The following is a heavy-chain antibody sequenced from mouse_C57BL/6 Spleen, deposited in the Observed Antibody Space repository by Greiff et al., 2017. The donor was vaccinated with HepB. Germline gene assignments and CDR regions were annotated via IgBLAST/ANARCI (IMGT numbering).Heavy chain of an antibody. CDR1: GYTFTSYW. V-gene: IGHV1-52*01. D-gene: IGHD1-1*01. CDR2: IDPSDSET. J-gene: IGHJ2*01. CDR3: ARPYYYGSSSFDY. Sequence: QVQLKQPGAELVRPGSSVKLSCKASGYTFTSYWMHWVKQRPIQGLEWIGNIDPSDSETHYNQKFKDKATLTVDKSSSTAYMQLSSLTSEDSAVYYCARPYYYGSSSFDYWGQGTTLTVSS.